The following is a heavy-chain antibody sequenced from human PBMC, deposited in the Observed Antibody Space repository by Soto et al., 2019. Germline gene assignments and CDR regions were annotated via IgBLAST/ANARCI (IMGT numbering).Heavy chain of an antibody. D-gene: IGHD1-26*01. CDR1: GYTFTSYA. Sequence: ASVKVSCKASGYTFTSYAMLWVRQAPGQRREWMGWINAGNGNTKYSQKFQGRVTITRDTSTSTAYMELRSLRSDDTAVYYCARDRALELGDYWGQGTLVTVS. CDR3: ARDRALELGDY. J-gene: IGHJ4*02. CDR2: INAGNGNT. V-gene: IGHV1-3*01.